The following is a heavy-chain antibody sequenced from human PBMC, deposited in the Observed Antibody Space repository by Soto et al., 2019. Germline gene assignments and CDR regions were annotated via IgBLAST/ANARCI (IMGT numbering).Heavy chain of an antibody. CDR1: GFTFNYYP. D-gene: IGHD6-19*01. CDR3: ARLPGPLVAVLYIYPLDGREAMSDVDV. Sequence: QMQLVESGGGVVQPGGSLRLSCAASGFTFNYYPMHWVRQAPGKGLEWVAVVSFDGINKYYADSVKGRFTISKDKSKNTLYLQMNSLRREATAVYYCARLPGPLVAVLYIYPLDGREAMSDVDVWGQGTTVTVSS. CDR2: VSFDGINK. J-gene: IGHJ6*02. V-gene: IGHV3-30-3*01.